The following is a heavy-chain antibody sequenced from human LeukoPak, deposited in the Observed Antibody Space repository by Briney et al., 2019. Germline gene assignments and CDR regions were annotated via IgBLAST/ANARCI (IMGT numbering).Heavy chain of an antibody. D-gene: IGHD4-23*01. CDR3: ARDRQSTVVTPGLDY. CDR1: GFILSTSE. V-gene: IGHV3-48*03. J-gene: IGHJ4*02. Sequence: GGSLRLSCVASGFILSTSEMNWVRQAPGRGLEWVSFIASDGTIYYADSVKGRFTLSRDNAKNSLYLQMNSLRAEDTAVYYCARDRQSTVVTPGLDYWGQGTLVTVSS. CDR2: IASDGTI.